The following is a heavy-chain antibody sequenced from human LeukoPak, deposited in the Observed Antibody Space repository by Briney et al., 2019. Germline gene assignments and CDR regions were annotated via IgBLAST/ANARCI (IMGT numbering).Heavy chain of an antibody. CDR2: INHSGST. CDR1: GGSFSGYY. Sequence: SETLSLTCADYGGSFSGYYWSWIRQPPGNGLEWIGEINHSGSTNYNPSLKSRVTISVDTSKNQFSLKLSSVTAADTAVYYCARGGSSYSYGRNWFDPWGQGTLVTVSS. CDR3: ARGGSSYSYGRNWFDP. D-gene: IGHD5-18*01. J-gene: IGHJ5*02. V-gene: IGHV4-34*01.